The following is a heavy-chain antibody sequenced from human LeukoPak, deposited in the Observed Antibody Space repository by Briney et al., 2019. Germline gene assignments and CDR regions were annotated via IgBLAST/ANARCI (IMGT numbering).Heavy chain of an antibody. CDR1: GGSINNYY. CDR2: IYYSGST. V-gene: IGHV4-59*08. CDR3: ARHAPGYYDN. J-gene: IGHJ4*02. Sequence: KPSETLSLTCTVSGGSINNYYWSWIRQPPGKGLEWIGYIYYSGSTSYNPSLKSRVTISVDTSKNQFSLKLSSVTDADTAVYYCARHAPGYYDNWGQGTLVTASS.